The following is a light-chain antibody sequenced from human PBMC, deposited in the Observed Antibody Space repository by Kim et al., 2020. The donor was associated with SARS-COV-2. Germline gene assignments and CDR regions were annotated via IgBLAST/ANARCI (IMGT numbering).Light chain of an antibody. V-gene: IGLV1-47*01. Sequence: GQRVTLSCSGSSSNIGSNYVYWYQQLPGTAPKLLIYRNNPRPSGVPDRFSGSKSGTSASLAISGLRSEDEADYYCAAWDDSLSGYVFGTGTKVTVL. J-gene: IGLJ1*01. CDR1: SSNIGSNY. CDR2: RNN. CDR3: AAWDDSLSGYV.